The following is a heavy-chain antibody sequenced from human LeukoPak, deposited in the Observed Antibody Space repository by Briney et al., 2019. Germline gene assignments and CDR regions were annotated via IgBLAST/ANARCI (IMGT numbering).Heavy chain of an antibody. CDR2: ISYDGSNK. J-gene: IGHJ4*02. CDR1: GFTFSSYA. Sequence: HPGGSLRLSCAASGFTFSSYAMHWVRQAPGKGLEWVAVISYDGSNKYYADSVKGRFTISRDNSKNTLCLQMNSLRAEDTAVYYCARDLDDSSGYYPHWGQGTLVTVSS. D-gene: IGHD3-22*01. V-gene: IGHV3-30-3*01. CDR3: ARDLDDSSGYYPH.